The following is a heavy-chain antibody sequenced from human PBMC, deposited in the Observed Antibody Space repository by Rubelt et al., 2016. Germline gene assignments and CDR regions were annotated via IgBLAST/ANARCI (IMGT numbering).Heavy chain of an antibody. CDR2: TRHKASRYTT. CDR3: TTDRGIKRGDY. Sequence: GLEWVGRTRHKASRYTTEYAAPVKGRFTISRDDSKNTLYLQMNSLKTEDAAVYYCTTDRGIKRGDYWGQGTLVTVSS. J-gene: IGHJ4*02. D-gene: IGHD1-1*01. V-gene: IGHV3-15*01.